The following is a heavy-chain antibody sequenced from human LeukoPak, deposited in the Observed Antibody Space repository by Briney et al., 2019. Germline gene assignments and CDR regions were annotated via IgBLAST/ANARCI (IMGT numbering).Heavy chain of an antibody. J-gene: IGHJ4*02. CDR1: GCTISSDSYC. V-gene: IGHV4-61*02. CDR3: ASGYSYVSYYFDY. D-gene: IGHD5-18*01. CDR2: IYASGST. Sequence: TLSLTCTASGCTISSDSYCWSWIPQPAGKGLEWIGRIYASGSTNYNPALKRLVTITVDTSKNQFSLKLSSMAAADTAVYNCASGYSYVSYYFDYWGQGTLVTVSS.